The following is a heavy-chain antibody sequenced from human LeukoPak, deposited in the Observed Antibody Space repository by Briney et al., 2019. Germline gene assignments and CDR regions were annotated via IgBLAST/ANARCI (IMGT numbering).Heavy chain of an antibody. J-gene: IGHJ4*02. CDR1: GYTLTELS. CDR3: ATLYYYDSSGYRVYYFDY. Sequence: GASVKVSCKVSGYTLTELSMHWVRQAPGKGPEWMGGFDPEDGETIYAQKFQGRVTMTEDTSTDTAYMELSSLRSEDTAVYYCATLYYYDSSGYRVYYFDYWGQGTLVTVSS. CDR2: FDPEDGET. D-gene: IGHD3-22*01. V-gene: IGHV1-24*01.